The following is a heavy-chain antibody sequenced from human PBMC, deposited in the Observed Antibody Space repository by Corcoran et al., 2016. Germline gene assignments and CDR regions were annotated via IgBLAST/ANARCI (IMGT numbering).Heavy chain of an antibody. D-gene: IGHD6-19*01. CDR3: ASVFTSGWQDDP. CDR2: INISVLTT. V-gene: IGHV1-46*02. CDR1: GFILNNYH. J-gene: IGHJ5*02. Sequence: QVQLVQSGAEVKRPGASVKVSCRASGFILNNYHIHWVRQAPGQGLEWMGIINISVLTTNYAQKFQGRVTMTRETSTNTVYMELGSLTSEDTAVYFCASVFTSGWQDDPWGQGTRVTVSS.